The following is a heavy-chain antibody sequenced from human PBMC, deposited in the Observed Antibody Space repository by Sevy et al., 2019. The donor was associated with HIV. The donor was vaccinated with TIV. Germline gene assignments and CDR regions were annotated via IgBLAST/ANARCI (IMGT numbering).Heavy chain of an antibody. CDR2: INSDGSST. Sequence: GGSLRLSCATSGFTFSSYWMHWVRQAPGKGLVWVSRINSDGSSTSYADSVKGRFTISRDNAKNTLYLQMNSLRAEDTAVYYCARDGGWFGFPDYWCQGTLVTVSS. CDR3: ARDGGWFGFPDY. D-gene: IGHD3-10*01. V-gene: IGHV3-74*01. J-gene: IGHJ4*02. CDR1: GFTFSSYW.